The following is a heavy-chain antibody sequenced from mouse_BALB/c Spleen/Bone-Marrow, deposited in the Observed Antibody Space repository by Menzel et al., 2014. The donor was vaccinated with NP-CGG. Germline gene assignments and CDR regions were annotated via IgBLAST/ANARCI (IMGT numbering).Heavy chain of an antibody. CDR3: ARHGEERPVLAMDY. CDR1: GFTFXAYT. J-gene: IGHJ4*01. Sequence: EVKLMESGGGLVEPGGSLKLSCAASGFTFXAYTMSWVRQTQEKRLEWVAYINNGGGSTYYPDTVKGRFTISRDNAKNTLYLQMSSLKSEDTAMYYCARHGEERPVLAMDYWGQGTSVTVSS. CDR2: INNGGGST. D-gene: IGHD2-14*01. V-gene: IGHV5-12-2*01.